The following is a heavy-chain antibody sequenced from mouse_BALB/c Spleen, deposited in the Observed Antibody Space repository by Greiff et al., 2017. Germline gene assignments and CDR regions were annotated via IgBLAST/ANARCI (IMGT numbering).Heavy chain of an antibody. Sequence: QVQLQQSGPGLVAPSQSLSITCTVSGFSLTGYGVNWVRQPPGKGLEWLGMIWGDGSTDYNSALKSRLSISKDNSKSQVFLKMNSLQTDDTARYYCAREGSLLWLRRYAMDYWGQGTSVTVSS. V-gene: IGHV2-6-7*01. CDR3: AREGSLLWLRRYAMDY. CDR2: IWGDGST. CDR1: GFSLTGYG. D-gene: IGHD2-2*01. J-gene: IGHJ4*01.